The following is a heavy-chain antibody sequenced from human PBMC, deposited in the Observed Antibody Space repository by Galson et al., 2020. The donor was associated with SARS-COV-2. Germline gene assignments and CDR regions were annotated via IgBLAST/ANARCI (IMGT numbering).Heavy chain of an antibody. Sequence: SETLSLTCAVYGGSFSGYFWSWIRQPPGKGLEWIGEVNHSGSTHYNPSLKSRVTISVDTSKNQFSLKLSSVTAADTAVYYCARGLDGTGRFNGWDYWGQGTLVTVSS. D-gene: IGHD2-8*02. CDR3: ARGLDGTGRFNGWDY. CDR2: VNHSGST. CDR1: GGSFSGYF. J-gene: IGHJ4*02. V-gene: IGHV4-34*01.